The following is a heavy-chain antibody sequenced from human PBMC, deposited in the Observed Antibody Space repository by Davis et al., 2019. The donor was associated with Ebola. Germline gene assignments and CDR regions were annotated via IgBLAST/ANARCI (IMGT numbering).Heavy chain of an antibody. CDR1: GGSFSGHY. CDR3: ARSPTVVSQLDS. D-gene: IGHD4-23*01. CDR2: INHSFRT. Sequence: SETLSLTCSVSGGSFSGHYWSWLRQSPGEGLEWIGEINHSFRTIYNPSLKSRVTISLDTPKKQFSLRVSSVTVADTAVYYCARSPTVVSQLDSWGPGTLVTVSS. J-gene: IGHJ4*02. V-gene: IGHV4-34*01.